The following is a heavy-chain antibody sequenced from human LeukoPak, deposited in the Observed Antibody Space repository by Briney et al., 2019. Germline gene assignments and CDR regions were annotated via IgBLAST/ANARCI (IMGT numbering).Heavy chain of an antibody. D-gene: IGHD6-13*01. CDR1: GFTFSSYE. Sequence: GGSLRLSCAASGFTFSSYEMNWVRQAPGKGLEWVSYISSSGSTIYYADSVKGRFTISRDNAKNSLYLQMNSLRAEDTAVYYCARGAGQQLVDYWGQGTLSPSPQ. V-gene: IGHV3-48*03. CDR2: ISSSGSTI. J-gene: IGHJ4*02. CDR3: ARGAGQQLVDY.